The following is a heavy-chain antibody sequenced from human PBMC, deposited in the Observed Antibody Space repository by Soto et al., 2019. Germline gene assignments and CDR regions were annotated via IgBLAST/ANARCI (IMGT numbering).Heavy chain of an antibody. CDR3: ARVLSSGWFPFDY. D-gene: IGHD6-19*01. CDR1: GGTFGSYA. J-gene: IGHJ4*02. V-gene: IGHV1-69*13. Sequence: SVKVSCKASGGTFGSYASSWVRQAPGQGLEWMGGIIPIFGTANYAQKFQGRVTITADESTSTAYMELSSLRSEDTAVYYCARVLSSGWFPFDYWGQGTLVTVSS. CDR2: IIPIFGTA.